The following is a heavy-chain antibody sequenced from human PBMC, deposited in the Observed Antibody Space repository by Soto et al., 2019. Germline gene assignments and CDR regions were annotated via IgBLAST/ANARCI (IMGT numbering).Heavy chain of an antibody. Sequence: GGSLRLSCAASGFTFSSYSMNWVRQAPGKGLEWVSSISSSSSYIYYADSVKGRFTISRDNAKNSLYLQMNSLRAEDTAVYYCAREVAIILNGDPETTLVTDAFDIWGQGTMVTVSS. D-gene: IGHD1-7*01. V-gene: IGHV3-21*01. J-gene: IGHJ3*02. CDR3: AREVAIILNGDPETTLVTDAFDI. CDR1: GFTFSSYS. CDR2: ISSSSSYI.